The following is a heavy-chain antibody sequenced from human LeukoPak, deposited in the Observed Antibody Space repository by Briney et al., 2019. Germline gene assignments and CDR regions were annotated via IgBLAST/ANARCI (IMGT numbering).Heavy chain of an antibody. D-gene: IGHD3-10*01. Sequence: YXXWIXQPXXXGLEWIGYIYYSGSTNYNPSLKSRVTISVDTSKNQFSLKLSSVTAADTAVYYCARRGGSGSLFGGYYFDYWGQGTLVTVSS. V-gene: IGHV4-59*08. CDR2: IYYSGST. J-gene: IGHJ4*02. CDR3: ARRGGSGSLFGGYYFDY. CDR1: Y.